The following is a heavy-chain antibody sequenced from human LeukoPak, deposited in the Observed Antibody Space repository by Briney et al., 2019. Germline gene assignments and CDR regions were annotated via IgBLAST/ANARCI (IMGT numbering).Heavy chain of an antibody. V-gene: IGHV3-21*01. CDR1: GFTFSSYS. D-gene: IGHD6-19*01. Sequence: GGSLRLSCAASGFTFSSYSMNWVRQAPGKGLEWVSSISCSSSYIYYADSVKGRFTISRDNAKNSLYLQMNSLRAEDTAVYYCARTSTVAGPVRYWGQGTLVTVSS. CDR3: ARTSTVAGPVRY. CDR2: ISCSSSYI. J-gene: IGHJ4*02.